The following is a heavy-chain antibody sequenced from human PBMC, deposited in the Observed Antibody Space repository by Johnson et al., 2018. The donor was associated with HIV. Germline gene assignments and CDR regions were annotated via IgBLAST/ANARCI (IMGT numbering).Heavy chain of an antibody. J-gene: IGHJ3*02. Sequence: QVQLVESGGGVVQPGRSLRLSCAASGFTFSSYGMHWVRQAPDKGLEWVAVISFDGNLKKYADSVKGRFTISRDNSKNSLYLQMNSLRAEDTAVYYCAREGRRDAFDIWGQGTMVTVSS. CDR2: ISFDGNLK. CDR1: GFTFSSYG. V-gene: IGHV3-33*08. CDR3: AREGRRDAFDI.